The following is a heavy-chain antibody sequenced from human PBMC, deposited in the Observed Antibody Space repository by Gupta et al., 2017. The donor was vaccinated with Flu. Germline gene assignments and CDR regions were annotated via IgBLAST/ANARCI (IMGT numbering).Heavy chain of an antibody. V-gene: IGHV4-39*01. Sequence: QLQESGPGLVKPSETLSLTCTVSGGSISSSSYYWGWIRQPPGKGLEWIGSIYYSGSTYYNPSLKSRVTISVDTSKNQFSLKLSSVTAADTAVYYGASMGSGGWFDPWGQGTLVTVSS. D-gene: IGHD3-10*01. J-gene: IGHJ5*02. CDR2: IYYSGST. CDR3: ASMGSGGWFDP. CDR1: GGSISSSSYY.